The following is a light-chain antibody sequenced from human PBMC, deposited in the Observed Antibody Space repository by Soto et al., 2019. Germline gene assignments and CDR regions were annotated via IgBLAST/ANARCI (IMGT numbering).Light chain of an antibody. J-gene: IGLJ2*01. Sequence: QPVLTQSPSASASLGASVKLTCTLSSGHINYAIAWHQQQPEKGPRYLMKLNSDGSHSKGDGIPDRFSGSSSGAERYLTISRLQAEDEADYYCQTWVTGIQIFGGGTKLTVL. CDR1: SGHINYA. V-gene: IGLV4-69*01. CDR3: QTWVTGIQI. CDR2: LNSDGSH.